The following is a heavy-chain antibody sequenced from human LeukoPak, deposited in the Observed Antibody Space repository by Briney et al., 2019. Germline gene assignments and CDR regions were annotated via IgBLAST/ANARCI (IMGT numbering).Heavy chain of an antibody. CDR3: AREGYCTNGVCAYYYYYYMDV. CDR1: GYTFTSYD. V-gene: IGHV1-8*01. CDR2: MNPNSGNT. J-gene: IGHJ6*03. Sequence: GASVKVSCKASGYTFTSYDINWVRQATGQGLEWMGWMNPNSGNTGYAQKFQGRVTMTRNTSISTAYMELSSLRSEGTAVYYCAREGYCTNGVCAYYYYYYMDVWGKGTTVTVSS. D-gene: IGHD2-8*01.